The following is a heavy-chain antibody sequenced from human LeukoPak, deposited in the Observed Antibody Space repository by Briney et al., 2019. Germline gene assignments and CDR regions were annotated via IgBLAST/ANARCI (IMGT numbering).Heavy chain of an antibody. Sequence: ASVNVSCKASGYTFTSYAMHWVRQAPGQRLEWMGWINAGNGNTKYSQKFQGRVTITRDTSASTAYMELSSLRSEDTAVYYCARGGATAMVNRASLNWFDPWGQGTLVTVSS. J-gene: IGHJ5*02. CDR1: GYTFTSYA. CDR2: INAGNGNT. D-gene: IGHD5-18*01. V-gene: IGHV1-3*01. CDR3: ARGGATAMVNRASLNWFDP.